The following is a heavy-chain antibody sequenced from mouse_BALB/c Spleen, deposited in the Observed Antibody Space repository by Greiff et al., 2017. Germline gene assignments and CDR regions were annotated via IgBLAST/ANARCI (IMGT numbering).Heavy chain of an antibody. D-gene: IGHD2-14*01. CDR2: ILPGSGST. Sequence: QVQLKQSGAELMKPGASVKISCKATGYTFSSYWIEWVKQRPGHGLEWIGEILPGSGSTNYNEKFKGKATFTADTSSNTAYMQLSSLTSEDSAVYYCARVYYRYGGFDYWGQGTTLTVSS. CDR1: GYTFSSYW. CDR3: ARVYYRYGGFDY. V-gene: IGHV1-9*01. J-gene: IGHJ2*01.